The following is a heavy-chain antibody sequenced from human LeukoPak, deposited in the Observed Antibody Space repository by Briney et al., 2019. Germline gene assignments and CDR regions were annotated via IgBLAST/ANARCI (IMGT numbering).Heavy chain of an antibody. CDR2: IYTSGST. D-gene: IGHD3-9*01. Sequence: PSETLSLTCTVSGGSISSGSYYWSWIRQPAGKGLEWIGRIYTSGSTNYNPSLKSRVTISVDTSKNQFSLKLSSVTAADTAVYYCARGLRYFDWFPFDYWGQGTLVTVSS. CDR3: ARGLRYFDWFPFDY. CDR1: GGSISSGSYY. J-gene: IGHJ4*02. V-gene: IGHV4-61*02.